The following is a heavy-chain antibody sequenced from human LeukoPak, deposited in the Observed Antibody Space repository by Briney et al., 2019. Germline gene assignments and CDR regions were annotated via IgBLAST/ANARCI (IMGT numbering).Heavy chain of an antibody. CDR2: ISYDGSNK. V-gene: IGHV3-30*18. CDR1: GFTFSSYG. CDR3: AKVGGTWFDP. J-gene: IGHJ5*02. D-gene: IGHD3-16*01. Sequence: GGSLRLSSAASGFTFSSYGMHWVRQPPGKGLEWVAVISYDGSNKYYADSVKGRFTISRDNSKNTLYLQMNSLRAEDTAVYYCAKVGGTWFDPWGQGTLVTVSS.